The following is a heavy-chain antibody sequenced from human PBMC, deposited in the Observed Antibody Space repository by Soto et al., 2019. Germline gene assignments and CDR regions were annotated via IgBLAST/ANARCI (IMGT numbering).Heavy chain of an antibody. Sequence: SETLSLTCSVSGGSINSSSYFWGWVRQPPGKGLEWIGSIYYSGITYYNPSLRSRVTISVDTSKNQFSLKLSSVTAADTAVFYCARHYSSGSRNWFDPWGQGTLVTVSS. J-gene: IGHJ5*02. CDR2: IYYSGIT. D-gene: IGHD6-19*01. V-gene: IGHV4-39*01. CDR1: GGSINSSSYF. CDR3: ARHYSSGSRNWFDP.